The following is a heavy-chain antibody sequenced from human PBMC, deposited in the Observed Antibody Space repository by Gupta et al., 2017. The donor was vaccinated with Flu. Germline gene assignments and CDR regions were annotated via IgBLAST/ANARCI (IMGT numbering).Heavy chain of an antibody. Sequence: GGSTSYAASVKGRFTISRDNSKTTLYLQMNSLRTEDTAVYYCAEPYYYDTSGYYGPYYFDYWGQGTLVTVSS. J-gene: IGHJ4*02. CDR3: AEPYYYDTSGYYGPYYFDY. V-gene: IGHV3-66*02. D-gene: IGHD3-22*01. CDR2: GGST.